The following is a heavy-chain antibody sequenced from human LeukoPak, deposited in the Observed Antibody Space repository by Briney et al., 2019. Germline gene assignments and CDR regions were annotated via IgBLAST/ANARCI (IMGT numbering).Heavy chain of an antibody. Sequence: SETLSLTCDVSGSSINVGFYWGWIRQIPGMGLEWIGNMYYSATPYYNPSLKSRVIISVDTSKNQLFLEMRSVTASDTAIYYCARSAGYRTGWHTGDCDYWGLGMLVTVSS. CDR2: MYYSATP. CDR3: ARSAGYRTGWHTGDCDY. CDR1: GSSINVGFY. D-gene: IGHD6-19*01. J-gene: IGHJ4*02. V-gene: IGHV4-38-2*01.